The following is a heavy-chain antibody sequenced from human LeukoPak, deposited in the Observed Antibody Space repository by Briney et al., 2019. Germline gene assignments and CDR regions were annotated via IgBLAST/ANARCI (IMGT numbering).Heavy chain of an antibody. CDR2: SYHSGST. CDR3: ARNSGADFDY. J-gene: IGHJ4*02. D-gene: IGHD1-26*01. CDR1: GGSIRSDGYS. V-gene: IGHV4-30-2*01. Sequence: PSETLSLTCVVSGGSIRSDGYSWSWIRQPPGKGLEWIGNSYHSGSTYYNTSLKRRVTISVDRSKNQFSLKLSSVTAADTAVYYCARNSGADFDYWGQGTLVTVSS.